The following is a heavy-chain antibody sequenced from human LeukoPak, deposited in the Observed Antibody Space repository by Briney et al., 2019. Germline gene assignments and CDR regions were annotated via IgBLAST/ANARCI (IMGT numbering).Heavy chain of an antibody. D-gene: IGHD3-22*01. V-gene: IGHV3-23*01. CDR2: ISGSGGST. CDR3: AKEPFYYYDSSGYFDY. CDR1: GFTFSSYA. Sequence: GGSLRLSCAASGFTFSSYAMSWVRQAPGKGLEWVSAISGSGGSTYYADSVKGRFTISRDNSKNTLYLQMNSLRAEDTAVYYCAKEPFYYYDSSGYFDYWGQGTLVTVSS. J-gene: IGHJ4*02.